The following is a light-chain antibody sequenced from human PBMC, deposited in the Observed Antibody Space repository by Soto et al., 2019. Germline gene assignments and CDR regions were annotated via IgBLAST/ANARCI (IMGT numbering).Light chain of an antibody. J-gene: IGKJ2*01. CDR1: QSISSY. Sequence: DIQMTQSPSSLSASVGDRVTITCRASQSISSYLNWYQQKPGKAPKLLIYAASSLQSGVPSRFSGSGSGTEFTLTISSLQTEDFATYYCQQSYSTQYTFGQGTKLEIK. CDR2: AAS. V-gene: IGKV1-39*01. CDR3: QQSYSTQYT.